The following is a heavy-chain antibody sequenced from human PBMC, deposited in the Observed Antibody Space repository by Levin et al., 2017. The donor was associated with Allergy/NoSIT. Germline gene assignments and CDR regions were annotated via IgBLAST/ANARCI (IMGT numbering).Heavy chain of an antibody. CDR1: GFTFSSDW. Sequence: GGSLRLSCAASGFTFSSDWMHWVRQVPGKGPVWVSRISSDGSDTLYADSVKGRFTISRDNAKNTLYLQMNSLRAEDTAVYYCARDPSFDHTIAFDYWGQGTLVTVSS. CDR2: ISSDGSDT. J-gene: IGHJ4*02. D-gene: IGHD3-10*01. CDR3: ARDPSFDHTIAFDY. V-gene: IGHV3-74*01.